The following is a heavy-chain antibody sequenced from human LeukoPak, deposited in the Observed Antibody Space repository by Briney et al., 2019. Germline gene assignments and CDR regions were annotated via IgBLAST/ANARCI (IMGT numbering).Heavy chain of an antibody. D-gene: IGHD5-12*01. Sequence: ASVKVSCKASGGTFSSYAISWVRQAPGQGLEWMGWISAYNGNTNYAQKFQGRVTMTTDTSTSTAYMELRSLRSDDTAVYYCARVSVATITFGYAFDIWGQGTMVTVSS. CDR2: ISAYNGNT. CDR3: ARVSVATITFGYAFDI. J-gene: IGHJ3*02. V-gene: IGHV1-18*01. CDR1: GGTFSSYA.